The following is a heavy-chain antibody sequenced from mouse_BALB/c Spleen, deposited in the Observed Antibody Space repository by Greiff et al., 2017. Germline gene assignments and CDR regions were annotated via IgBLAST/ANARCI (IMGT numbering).Heavy chain of an antibody. CDR1: GYTFTSYW. J-gene: IGHJ2*01. Sequence: QVQLQQSGAELARPGASVKLSCKASGYTFTSYWMQWVKQRPGQGLEWIGAIYPGDGDTRYTQKFKGKATLTADKSSSTAYMQLSSLASEDSAVYYCARGYYRYEGYFDDWGQGTTLTVSS. CDR3: ARGYYRYEGYFDD. CDR2: IYPGDGDT. D-gene: IGHD2-14*01. V-gene: IGHV1-87*01.